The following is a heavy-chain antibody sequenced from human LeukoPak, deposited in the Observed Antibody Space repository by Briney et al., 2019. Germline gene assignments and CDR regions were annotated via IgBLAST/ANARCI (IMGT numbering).Heavy chain of an antibody. D-gene: IGHD2-8*01. CDR1: GGTFSSYA. CDR2: IIPIFGTA. V-gene: IGHV1-69*01. CDR3: FYAPYCTNGVCYSGSLKYYYYGMDV. Sequence: ASVNVSFKASGGTFSSYAISWVRQAPGQGLEWMGGIIPIFGTANYAQKFQGRVTITADESTSTAYMELSSLRSEDTAVYYCFYAPYCTNGVCYSGSLKYYYYGMDVWGQGTTVTVSS. J-gene: IGHJ6*02.